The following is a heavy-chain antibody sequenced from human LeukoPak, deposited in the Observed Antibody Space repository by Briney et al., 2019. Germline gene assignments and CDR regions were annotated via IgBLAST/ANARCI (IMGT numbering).Heavy chain of an antibody. CDR1: GFTFTSYA. J-gene: IGHJ4*02. CDR3: TKVSTTGVGGRGYFDQ. V-gene: IGHV3-23*01. D-gene: IGHD1-1*01. CDR2: ITVSSAGDST. Sequence: GSLRLSCAASGFTFTSYAMSWVRQTPGKGLEWVSFITVSSAGDSTYYADSVRGRFTISRDSSKSTLYLHMNSLRAEDTAVYYCTKVSTTGVGGRGYFDQWGQGTQVTVSS.